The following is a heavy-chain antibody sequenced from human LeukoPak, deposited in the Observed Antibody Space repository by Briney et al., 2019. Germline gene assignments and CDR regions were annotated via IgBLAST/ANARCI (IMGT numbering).Heavy chain of an antibody. J-gene: IGHJ6*02. Sequence: GGSLRLSCAASGFTFSDYYMSWIRQAPGKGLEWVSYISSSGSTIYYADSVEGRFTISRDNAKNSLYLQMNSLRAEDTAVYYCARAGVYSSSWYIEYYYGMDVWGQGTTVTVSS. CDR1: GFTFSDYY. CDR3: ARAGVYSSSWYIEYYYGMDV. D-gene: IGHD6-13*01. V-gene: IGHV3-11*01. CDR2: ISSSGSTI.